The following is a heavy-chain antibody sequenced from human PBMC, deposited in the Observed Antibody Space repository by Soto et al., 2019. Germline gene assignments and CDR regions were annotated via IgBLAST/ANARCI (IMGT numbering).Heavy chain of an antibody. CDR3: ARSRTGTTYGGMDV. V-gene: IGHV3-66*01. CDR2: IHSGGDT. CDR1: GFAVSSNY. Sequence: EVQLVESGGDLVQPGGSLRLTCAASGFAVSSNYMTWVRQAPGKGLEWVSVIHSGGDTHYADSVRGRFTISRDNSKNTLYLQMNSLRADDTAVYHCARSRTGTTYGGMDVWGQGTTVTVSS. J-gene: IGHJ6*02. D-gene: IGHD1-7*01.